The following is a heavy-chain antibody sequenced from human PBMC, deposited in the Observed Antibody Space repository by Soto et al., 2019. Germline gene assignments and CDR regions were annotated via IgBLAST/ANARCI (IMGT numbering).Heavy chain of an antibody. J-gene: IGHJ5*02. CDR3: AREVRLIAAAGTYWFDP. D-gene: IGHD6-13*01. CDR1: GFTFSSYW. CDR2: IKQDGSEK. V-gene: IGHV3-7*01. Sequence: GGSLRLSCAASGFTFSSYWMSWVRQAPGKGLEWVANIKQDGSEKYYVDSVKGRFTISRDKAKNSLYLQMNSLRAEETAVYYCAREVRLIAAAGTYWFDPWGQGTLVTVSS.